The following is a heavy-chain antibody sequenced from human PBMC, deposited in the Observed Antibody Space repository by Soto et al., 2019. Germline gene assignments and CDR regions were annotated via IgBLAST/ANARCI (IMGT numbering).Heavy chain of an antibody. CDR1: GYSFTTYF. Sequence: QVQLVQSGAEVKKPGASVKVSCKTSGYSFTTYFMHWVRQAPGQGLEWMGIINPRGGYATYAQRFQGRITMTRDTSTTTVYMELTSLRSEDTAVYYCARATNSRYYFEYWGQGTLVTVSS. V-gene: IGHV1-46*01. CDR3: ARATNSRYYFEY. CDR2: INPRGGYA. D-gene: IGHD6-13*01. J-gene: IGHJ4*02.